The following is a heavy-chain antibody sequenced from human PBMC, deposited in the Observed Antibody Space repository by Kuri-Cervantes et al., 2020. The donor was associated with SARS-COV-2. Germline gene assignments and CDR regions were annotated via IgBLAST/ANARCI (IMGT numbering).Heavy chain of an antibody. CDR1: GYTFTSYY. D-gene: IGHD3-3*01. Sequence: ASVKVSCKASGYTFTSYYMHWVRQAPGQGLEWMGIINPSGGSTSYAQKLQGRVTMTTDTSTSTAYMELRSLRSDDTAVYYCARGPVNYDFWSGYYHLWGQGTLVTVSS. CDR3: ARGPVNYDFWSGYYHL. J-gene: IGHJ5*02. V-gene: IGHV1-46*01. CDR2: INPSGGST.